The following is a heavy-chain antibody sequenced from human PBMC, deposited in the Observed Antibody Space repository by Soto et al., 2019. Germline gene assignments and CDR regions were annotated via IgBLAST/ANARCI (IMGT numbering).Heavy chain of an antibody. J-gene: IGHJ5*02. Sequence: QVQLVQSGAEVKKPGYSVKVSCKASGGTFSSYAISWVRQAPGQGLEWMGGIIPIFGTANYAQKFQGRVTITADESTSTAYMELSSLRSEDTAVYYCARGSDYDSSGYYYSWFDPWGQGTLVTVSS. CDR1: GGTFSSYA. CDR3: ARGSDYDSSGYYYSWFDP. D-gene: IGHD3-22*01. V-gene: IGHV1-69*12. CDR2: IIPIFGTA.